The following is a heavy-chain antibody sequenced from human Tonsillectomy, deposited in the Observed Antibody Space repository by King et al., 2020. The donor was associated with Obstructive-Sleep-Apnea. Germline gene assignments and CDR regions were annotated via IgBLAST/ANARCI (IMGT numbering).Heavy chain of an antibody. CDR2: IYSGGST. Sequence: VQLVESGGGLVQPGGSLRLSCAASGFTVSSNYMSWVRQAPGKGLEWVSVIYSGGSTYYADSVKGRFTISRDNSKNTLYLQMNSLRAEDTAVYYCARDPIASSGYDYWGQGTLVTVSS. CDR3: ARDPIASSGYDY. V-gene: IGHV3-66*01. J-gene: IGHJ4*02. D-gene: IGHD3-22*01. CDR1: GFTVSSNY.